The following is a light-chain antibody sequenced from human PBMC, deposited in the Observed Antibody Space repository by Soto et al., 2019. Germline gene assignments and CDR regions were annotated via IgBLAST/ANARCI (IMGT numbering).Light chain of an antibody. CDR3: QQYRDSLVT. J-gene: IGKJ1*01. CDR1: QSVISTY. CDR2: GAS. V-gene: IGKV3-20*01. Sequence: EIVLTQSPGTLSLSPGERATLSCRASQSVISTYLAWYQQKPGQAPRLLIYGASSRATGIPDRFSGSGSGTDVALTISRLEPEDFAVYYCQQYRDSLVTFGQGTKVEIK.